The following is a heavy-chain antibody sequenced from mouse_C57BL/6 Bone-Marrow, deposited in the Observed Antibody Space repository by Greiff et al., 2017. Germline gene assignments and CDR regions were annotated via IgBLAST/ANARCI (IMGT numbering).Heavy chain of an antibody. CDR3: ARSYSYYAMDY. CDR1: GYTFTSYT. CDR2: INPSSGYT. J-gene: IGHJ4*01. D-gene: IGHD1-1*01. Sequence: QVQLQQSGAELARPGASVKMSCKASGYTFTSYTMHWVKQRPGPGLEWIGYINPSSGYTKYNQKFKDKATLTADKSSSTAYMQLSSLTSEDSAVYYCARSYSYYAMDYWGQGTSVTVSS. V-gene: IGHV1-4*01.